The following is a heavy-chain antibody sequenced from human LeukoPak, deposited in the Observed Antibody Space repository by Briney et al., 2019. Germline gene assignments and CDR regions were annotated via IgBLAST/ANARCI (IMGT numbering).Heavy chain of an antibody. CDR1: GGTFSSYA. V-gene: IGHV1-69*05. Sequence: SVKVSWKASGGTFSSYAISWVRQAPGLGLEWMGRIIPIFGTANYAQKFQGRVTITTDESTSTAYMELSSLRSEDTAVYYCARDSYYGRPFDYWGQGTLVTVSS. CDR3: ARDSYYGRPFDY. J-gene: IGHJ4*02. CDR2: IIPIFGTA. D-gene: IGHD4-17*01.